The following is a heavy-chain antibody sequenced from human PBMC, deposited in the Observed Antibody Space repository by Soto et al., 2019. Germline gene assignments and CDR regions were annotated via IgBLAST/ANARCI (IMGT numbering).Heavy chain of an antibody. CDR1: GFTFSSYG. CDR2: IWYDGSNK. D-gene: IGHD4-17*01. CDR3: ARDVNYYGGDWGIFDY. V-gene: IGHV3-33*01. J-gene: IGHJ4*02. Sequence: PGGSLRLSCAASGFTFSSYGMHWVRQAPGKGLEWVAVIWYDGSNKYYADSVKGRFTISRDNSKNTLYLQMNSLRAEDTAVYYCARDVNYYGGDWGIFDYWGQGTLVTVSS.